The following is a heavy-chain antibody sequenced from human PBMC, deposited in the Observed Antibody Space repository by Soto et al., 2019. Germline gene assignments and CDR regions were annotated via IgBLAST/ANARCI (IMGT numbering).Heavy chain of an antibody. Sequence: QITLKESGPTLVKPTQTLTLTCTFSGFSLSTSGVGVGWIRQPPGKALEWLALIYWDDDKRYSPSLKSRLNITKDTSQNQVVLTMTNMDPVDTATYYCAHRTYDIVTGTPHWFDPWGQGTLVTVSS. CDR3: AHRTYDIVTGTPHWFDP. D-gene: IGHD3-9*01. CDR1: GFSLSTSGVG. V-gene: IGHV2-5*02. J-gene: IGHJ5*02. CDR2: IYWDDDK.